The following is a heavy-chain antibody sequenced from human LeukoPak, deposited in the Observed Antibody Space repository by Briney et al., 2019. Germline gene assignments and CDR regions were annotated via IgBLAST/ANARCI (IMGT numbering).Heavy chain of an antibody. D-gene: IGHD3-22*01. CDR2: IYSGGST. CDR1: GFTVSSNY. J-gene: IGHJ4*02. CDR3: ARNYDSSGYSPVGRRLEIDY. Sequence: GGSLRLSCAASGFTVSSNYMSWVRQAPGKGLEWVSVIYSGGSTYYADSVKGRFTISRDNSKNTLYLQMNSLRAEDTAVYYCARNYDSSGYSPVGRRLEIDYWSQGTLVTVSS. V-gene: IGHV3-66*01.